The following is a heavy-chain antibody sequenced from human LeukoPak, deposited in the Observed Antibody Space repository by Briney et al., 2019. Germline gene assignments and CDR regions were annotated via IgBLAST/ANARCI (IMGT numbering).Heavy chain of an antibody. CDR3: ARLLRIAAAGTFYYGMDV. CDR1: GGSISSYY. V-gene: IGHV4-59*08. J-gene: IGHJ6*02. CDR2: IYYSGST. D-gene: IGHD6-13*01. Sequence: PSETLSLTCTVSGGSISSYYWSWIRQPPGKGLEWIGYIYYSGSTNYNPSLKSRVTISVDTSKNQFSLKLSSVTAADTAVYYCARLLRIAAAGTFYYGMDVWGQGTTVTVSS.